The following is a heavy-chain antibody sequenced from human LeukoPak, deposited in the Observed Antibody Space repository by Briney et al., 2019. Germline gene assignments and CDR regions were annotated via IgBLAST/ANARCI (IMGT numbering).Heavy chain of an antibody. CDR3: ARAGARGSVDY. CDR1: QFTFPIYW. J-gene: IGHJ4*02. V-gene: IGHV3-7*01. CDR2: INQDGSQT. D-gene: IGHD3-10*01. Sequence: GGSLRLSCLASQFTFPIYWMGWVRQAPGKGLEWVANINQDGSQTFYVDSVTGRFTISRDNAKNSLYLQMNSLSAEDTSVYYCARAGARGSVDYWGQGTLVTVSS.